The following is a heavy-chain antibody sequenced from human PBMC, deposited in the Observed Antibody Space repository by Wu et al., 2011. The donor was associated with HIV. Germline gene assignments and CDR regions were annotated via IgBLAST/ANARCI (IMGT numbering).Heavy chain of an antibody. V-gene: IGHV1-2*02. D-gene: IGHD1-26*01. CDR2: INPNSGGT. Sequence: QVQLVQSGAEVKKPGASVKVSCKASGYTFTGYYMHWVRQAPGQGLEWMGWINPNSGGTNYAQKFQGRVTMTRDTSISTAYMGLSRLRSDDTAMYYCARDPVGATSPAEYFQHWGQGTLVTVAS. CDR3: ARDPVGATSPAEYFQH. J-gene: IGHJ1*01. CDR1: GYTFTGYY.